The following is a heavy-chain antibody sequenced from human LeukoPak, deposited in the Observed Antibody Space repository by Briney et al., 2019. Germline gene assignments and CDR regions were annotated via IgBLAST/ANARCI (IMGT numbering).Heavy chain of an antibody. J-gene: IGHJ4*02. Sequence: GGSLRLSCAASGFTFSSYSMNWVRRAPGKGLEWVSSISSGSSYIFYADSVKGRFTISRDNAKNSLYLQMNSLRAEDTAVYYCARVEMATIGDYWGQGTLVTVSS. V-gene: IGHV3-21*01. CDR1: GFTFSSYS. CDR2: ISSGSSYI. D-gene: IGHD5-24*01. CDR3: ARVEMATIGDY.